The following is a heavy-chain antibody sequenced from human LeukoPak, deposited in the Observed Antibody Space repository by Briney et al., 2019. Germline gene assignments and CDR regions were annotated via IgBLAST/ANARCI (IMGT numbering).Heavy chain of an antibody. V-gene: IGHV4-61*02. Sequence: SETLSLTCTVSGGSISSGSYYWSWIRQPAGKGLEWIGRIYTSGSTNYNPSLKSRVTISVDTSKNQFSLKLSSVTAADTAVYYCARGSSAAHIVVVTAIRYYFDYWGQGTLVTVSS. CDR3: ARGSSAAHIVVVTAIRYYFDY. J-gene: IGHJ4*02. CDR1: GGSISSGSYY. D-gene: IGHD2-21*02. CDR2: IYTSGST.